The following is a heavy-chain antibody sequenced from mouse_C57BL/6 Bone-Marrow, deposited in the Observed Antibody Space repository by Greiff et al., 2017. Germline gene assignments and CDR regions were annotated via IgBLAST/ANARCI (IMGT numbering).Heavy chain of an antibody. Sequence: EVMLVESGGALVKPGGSLKLSCAASGFTFSSYGMSWVRQTPDKRLEWVATLSSGGSYTYYPDSVKGRFTISRDNAKNTLYLQMSSLKSEDTAMYYCARHSYDAMDYWGQGTSVTVSS. CDR2: LSSGGSYT. CDR3: ARHSYDAMDY. V-gene: IGHV5-6*02. CDR1: GFTFSSYG. J-gene: IGHJ4*01.